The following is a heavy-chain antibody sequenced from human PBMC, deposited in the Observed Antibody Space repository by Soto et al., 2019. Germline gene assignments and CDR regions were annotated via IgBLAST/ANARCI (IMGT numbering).Heavy chain of an antibody. CDR1: GGSISSYY. J-gene: IGHJ4*02. D-gene: IGHD1-1*01. CDR2: IYNSGRT. Sequence: ETLSLTCTVSGGSISSYYWIWIRQPPGKGLEWIGYIYNSGRTNYNPSLKSRVTISVDTSKNQFSLKLSSVTAADTAVYYCARRYGYSFDYWGQGTLVTVSS. CDR3: ARRYGYSFDY. V-gene: IGHV4-59*08.